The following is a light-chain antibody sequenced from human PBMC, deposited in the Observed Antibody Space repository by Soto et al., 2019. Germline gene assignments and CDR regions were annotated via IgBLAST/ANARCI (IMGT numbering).Light chain of an antibody. CDR1: SSNIGSNY. J-gene: IGLJ1*01. CDR2: RNN. CDR3: AAWDDSLRGYV. V-gene: IGLV1-47*01. Sequence: QSVLTQPPSASGTPGQRVTISCSGSSSNIGSNYVYWYQQLPGTAPKLLIYRNNQRPSGVPDRFSGSKSGTSASLAISGRRSEDEADYYCAAWDDSLRGYVFGTGTKLTVL.